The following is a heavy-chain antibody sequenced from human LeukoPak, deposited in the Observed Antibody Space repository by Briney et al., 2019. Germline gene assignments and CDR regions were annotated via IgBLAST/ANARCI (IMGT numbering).Heavy chain of an antibody. CDR2: ISSSSSYI. J-gene: IGHJ4*02. Sequence: PGGSLRLSCAASGFTSSSYSMNWVRQAPGKGLEWVSSISSSSSYIYYADSVKGRFTISRDNAKNSLYLQMNSLRAEDTAVYYCASGSSWYVEEYYFDYWGQGTLVTVSS. CDR3: ASGSSWYVEEYYFDY. D-gene: IGHD6-13*01. V-gene: IGHV3-21*01. CDR1: GFTSSSYS.